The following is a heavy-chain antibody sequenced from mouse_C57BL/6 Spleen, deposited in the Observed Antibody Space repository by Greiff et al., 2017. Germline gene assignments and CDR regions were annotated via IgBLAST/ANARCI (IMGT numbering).Heavy chain of an antibody. CDR1: GYSFTGYY. V-gene: IGHV1-42*01. CDR3: ARGGYYGSSSMDY. D-gene: IGHD1-1*01. J-gene: IGHJ4*01. CDR2: INPSTGGT. Sequence: VQLQQSGPELVKPGASVKISCKASGYSFTGYYMNWVKQSPEKSLEWIGEINPSTGGTTYNQKFKAKATLTVDKSSSTAYMQLKSLTSEDSAVYYCARGGYYGSSSMDYWGQGTSGTVSS.